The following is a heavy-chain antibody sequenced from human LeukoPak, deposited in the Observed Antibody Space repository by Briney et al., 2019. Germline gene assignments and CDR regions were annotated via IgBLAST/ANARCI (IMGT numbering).Heavy chain of an antibody. CDR1: GFTFSRYE. J-gene: IGHJ4*02. D-gene: IGHD3-10*01. Sequence: GGSLRLSCVTSGFTFSRYEMNWVRQAPGKGLEWISYISGSGDTIYYADSVKGRFTISRDNAENSLYLQMSSLRAEDTAVYYCARVSLGNNYGSGSYDYWGQGTLVTVSS. V-gene: IGHV3-48*03. CDR3: ARVSLGNNYGSGSYDY. CDR2: ISGSGDTI.